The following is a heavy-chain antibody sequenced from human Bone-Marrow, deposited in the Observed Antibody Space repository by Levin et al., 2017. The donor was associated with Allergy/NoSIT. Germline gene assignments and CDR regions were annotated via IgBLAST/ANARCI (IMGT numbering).Heavy chain of an antibody. J-gene: IGHJ4*02. CDR1: GDTFSNSY. CDR2: IIPSGGT. V-gene: IGHV1-46*01. D-gene: IGHD3-22*01. Sequence: ASVKVSCKASGDTFSNSYIHWVRQAPGQGLDWMGVIIPSGGTNYAQKFEGRVTMTRDTSTSTVYMELSRLRSEDTAVYFCARADVYGYWYFNYWGQGTPVTVSS. CDR3: ARADVYGYWYFNY.